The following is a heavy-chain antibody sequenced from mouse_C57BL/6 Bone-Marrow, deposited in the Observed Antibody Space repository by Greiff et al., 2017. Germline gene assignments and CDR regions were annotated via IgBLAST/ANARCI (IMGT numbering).Heavy chain of an antibody. CDR3: ARPIRGNWYFDV. CDR1: GYTFTSYW. J-gene: IGHJ1*03. D-gene: IGHD1-1*01. V-gene: IGHV1-7*01. Sequence: VQVVESGAELAKPGASVKLSCKASGYTFTSYWMHWVKQRPGQGLEWIGYINPSSGYTKYNQKFKDKATLTADKSSSTAYMQLSSLTYEDSAVYYCARPIRGNWYFDVWGTGTTVTVSS. CDR2: INPSSGYT.